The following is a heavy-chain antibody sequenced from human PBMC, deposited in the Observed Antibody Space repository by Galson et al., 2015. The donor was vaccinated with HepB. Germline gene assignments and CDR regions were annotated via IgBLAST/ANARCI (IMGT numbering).Heavy chain of an antibody. V-gene: IGHV3-23*01. CDR2: IRGSGSNS. CDR3: AKYYYASGTNRGGFDL. D-gene: IGHD3-10*01. Sequence: SLRLSCAASGFTFSSYAMSWVRQAPGKGLEWVSAIRGSGSNSYFADSVKGRFTISRDNTENTLYLQMSSLRVEDTAVYYCAKYYYASGTNRGGFDLWGQGTLVTVSS. J-gene: IGHJ4*02. CDR1: GFTFSSYA.